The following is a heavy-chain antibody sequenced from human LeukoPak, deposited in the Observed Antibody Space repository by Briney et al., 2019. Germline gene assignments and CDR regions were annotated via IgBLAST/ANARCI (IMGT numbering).Heavy chain of an antibody. CDR2: INHSGST. J-gene: IGHJ4*02. CDR1: GGSFSGYY. CDR3: ARGRGYCSGGSCPPTFDY. V-gene: IGHV4-34*01. D-gene: IGHD2-15*01. Sequence: SETLSLTCAVYGGSFSGYYWSWIRQPPGKGLEWIGEINHSGSTNYNPSLKSRVTISVDTSKNQFSLKLSSVTAADTAVYYCARGRGYCSGGSCPPTFDYWGQGTLVTVSS.